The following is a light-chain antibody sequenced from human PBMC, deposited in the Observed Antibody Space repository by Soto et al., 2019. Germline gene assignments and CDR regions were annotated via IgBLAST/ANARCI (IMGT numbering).Light chain of an antibody. Sequence: QSALTQPASVSGSPGQSITISCTGTSSDVSKYNYVSWYQQHPAKAPKLMIFEVSNRPSGVSNRFSGSKSGNTASLTISGLQGDDEADYHCSSYTTISTVVFGGGTKLTVL. CDR2: EVS. J-gene: IGLJ2*01. V-gene: IGLV2-14*01. CDR3: SSYTTISTVV. CDR1: SSDVSKYNY.